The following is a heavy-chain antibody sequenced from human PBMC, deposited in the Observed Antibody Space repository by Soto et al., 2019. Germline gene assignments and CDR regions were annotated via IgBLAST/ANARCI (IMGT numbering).Heavy chain of an antibody. V-gene: IGHV3-33*01. Sequence: QVQLVESGGGVVQPGRSLRLSCAASGFTFSSYGMHWVRQAPGKGLEWVAVIWYDGSNKYYADSVKGRFTISRDNSKNTLYLQMNSLRAEDTAVYYCARDRMDIGWSGHYYYYMDVWAKGPRSPSP. D-gene: IGHD3-3*01. CDR2: IWYDGSNK. CDR1: GFTFSSYG. J-gene: IGHJ6*03. CDR3: ARDRMDIGWSGHYYYYMDV.